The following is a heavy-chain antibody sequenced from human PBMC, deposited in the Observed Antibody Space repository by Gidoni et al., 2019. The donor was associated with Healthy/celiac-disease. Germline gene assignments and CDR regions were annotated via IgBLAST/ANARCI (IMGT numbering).Heavy chain of an antibody. V-gene: IGHV1-46*01. CDR3: ATYSPREGAHNDAFDI. D-gene: IGHD1-26*01. CDR1: GYTFTSYY. Sequence: QVQLVQSGAEVKKPGASVKVSCKASGYTFTSYYMHWVRQAPGQGLEWMGIINPSGGSTSYAQKFQGRVTMTRDTSTSTVYMELSSLRSEDTAVYYCATYSPREGAHNDAFDIWGQGTMVTVSS. J-gene: IGHJ3*02. CDR2: INPSGGST.